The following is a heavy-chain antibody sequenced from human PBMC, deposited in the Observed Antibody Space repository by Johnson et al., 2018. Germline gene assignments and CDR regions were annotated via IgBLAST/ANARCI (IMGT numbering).Heavy chain of an antibody. CDR2: ITWAGIST. D-gene: IGHD2-21*02. V-gene: IGHV3-43*01. J-gene: IGHJ2*01. CDR1: EFTFGDYM. CDR3: LRAACGDDCYSGSYWYFDL. Sequence: VQLVESGGAVVQXGGSLRLSCAGSEFTFGDYMMHWVRQAPGKAPEWVSQITWAGISTFYSDSVKGRFTISRDTSKNALYLKMNRLRVDDTAVYYCLRAACGDDCYSGSYWYFDLWGRGTLVTVSS.